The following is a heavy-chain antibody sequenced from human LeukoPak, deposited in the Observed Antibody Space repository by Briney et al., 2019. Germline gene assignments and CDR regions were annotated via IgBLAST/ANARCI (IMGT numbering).Heavy chain of an antibody. V-gene: IGHV3-13*01. Sequence: GGSLRLSCAASGFTFSSYDMHWVRQATGKGVEWVSAIGTAGDTYYPGSVKGRFTISRENAKNSLYLQMNSLRAGDTAVYYCARALGSPHNYGMDVWGQGTTVTVSS. D-gene: IGHD3-16*01. CDR3: ARALGSPHNYGMDV. J-gene: IGHJ6*02. CDR1: GFTFSSYD. CDR2: IGTAGDT.